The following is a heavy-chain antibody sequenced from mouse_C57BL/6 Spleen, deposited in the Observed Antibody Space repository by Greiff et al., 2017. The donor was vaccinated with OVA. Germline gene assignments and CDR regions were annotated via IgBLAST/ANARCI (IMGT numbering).Heavy chain of an antibody. J-gene: IGHJ3*01. CDR1: GYSITSGYY. CDR3: ATYGSSYRAWFAY. D-gene: IGHD1-1*01. CDR2: ISYDGSN. V-gene: IGHV3-6*01. Sequence: EVQLKESGPGLVKPSQSLSLTCSVTGYSITSGYYWNWIRQFPGNKLEWMGYISYDGSNNYNPSLKNRISITRDTSKNQFFLKLNSVTTEDTATYYCATYGSSYRAWFAYWGQGTLVTVSA.